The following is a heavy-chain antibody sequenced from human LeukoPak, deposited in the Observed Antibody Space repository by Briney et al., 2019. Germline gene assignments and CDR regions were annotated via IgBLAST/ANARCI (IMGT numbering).Heavy chain of an antibody. CDR1: GYTFTSYD. Sequence: ASVKVSCKASGYTFTSYDINWVRQATGQGLEWMGWMNPNSGNTGYAFKFQGRVTITRDTSSNTAYTEVTRLTSDDTALYYCAKDRDGADRIILWGQGTLVTVSS. CDR2: MNPNSGNT. D-gene: IGHD5-24*01. CDR3: AKDRDGADRIIL. J-gene: IGHJ4*02. V-gene: IGHV1-8*01.